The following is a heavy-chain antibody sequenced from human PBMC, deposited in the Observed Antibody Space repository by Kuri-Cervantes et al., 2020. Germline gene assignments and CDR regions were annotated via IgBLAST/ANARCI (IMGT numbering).Heavy chain of an antibody. V-gene: IGHV3-30*02. D-gene: IGHD4/OR15-4a*01. CDR3: TRGRTMGTGAGPDDDFDV. Sequence: GGSLRLSCVVSGLTFSNYGMHWVRQAPGKGLEWVAFVHHGGVGKYYADFVKGRFTISREDAKNSLYLQMNYLRVGDTAVYYCTRGRTMGTGAGPDDDFDVWGQGTMVTVSS. CDR1: GLTFSNYG. CDR2: VHHGGVGK. J-gene: IGHJ3*01.